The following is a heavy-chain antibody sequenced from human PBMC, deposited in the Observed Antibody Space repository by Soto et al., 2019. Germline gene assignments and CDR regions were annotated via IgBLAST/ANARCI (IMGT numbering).Heavy chain of an antibody. CDR1: GFTFSSYG. CDR3: AKLKGMGALFDY. Sequence: QVQLVESGGGVVQPGRSLRLSCAASGFTFSSYGMHWVRQAPGKGLEWVAVISYDGSNKYYADSVKGRFTISRDNSKNTLYLQMNSLRAEDTAAYYCAKLKGMGALFDYWGQGTLVTVSS. CDR2: ISYDGSNK. V-gene: IGHV3-30*18. D-gene: IGHD1-26*01. J-gene: IGHJ4*02.